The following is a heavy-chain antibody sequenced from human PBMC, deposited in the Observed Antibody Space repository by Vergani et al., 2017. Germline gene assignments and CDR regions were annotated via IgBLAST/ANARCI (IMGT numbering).Heavy chain of an antibody. Sequence: EVQLVESGGGLVQPGRSLRLSCAASGFTFDDYAMHWVRQAPGKGLEWVSGISWNSGTIIYADSLKGRFTISRDNAKNSLYLQMNSLRAEDTALYYCARLAAAGYWYFHLWGRGTLVTVSS. J-gene: IGHJ2*01. CDR1: GFTFDDYA. CDR2: ISWNSGTI. D-gene: IGHD6-13*01. V-gene: IGHV3-9*01. CDR3: ARLAAAGYWYFHL.